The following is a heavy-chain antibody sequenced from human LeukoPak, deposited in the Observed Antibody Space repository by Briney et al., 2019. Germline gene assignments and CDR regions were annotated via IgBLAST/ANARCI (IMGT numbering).Heavy chain of an antibody. V-gene: IGHV4-59*01. CDR2: IYYSGST. J-gene: IGHJ4*02. Sequence: SETLSLTCTVSGGSISSYYWSWIRQPPGKGLEWIGYIYYSGSTNYNPSLKSRVTISVDTSKSQFSLKLSSVTAADTAVYYCARRGDYGGNLDYWGQGTLVTVSS. CDR3: ARRGDYGGNLDY. D-gene: IGHD4-23*01. CDR1: GGSISSYY.